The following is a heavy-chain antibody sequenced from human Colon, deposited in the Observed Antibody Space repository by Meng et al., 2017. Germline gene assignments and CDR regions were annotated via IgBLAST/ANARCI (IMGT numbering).Heavy chain of an antibody. Sequence: QVPLQESGPGLVRPSETLSLTCTVSGASVSDTNYAWSWIRQPPGKGLEWIGYGSTNHNPSLKSRVTISVDTSKNQFSLTLNSVTAADTAVYYCARDNWGSLDYWGQGTLVTVS. J-gene: IGHJ4*02. V-gene: IGHV4-61*01. D-gene: IGHD7-27*01. CDR3: ARDNWGSLDY. CDR2: GST. CDR1: GASVSDTNYA.